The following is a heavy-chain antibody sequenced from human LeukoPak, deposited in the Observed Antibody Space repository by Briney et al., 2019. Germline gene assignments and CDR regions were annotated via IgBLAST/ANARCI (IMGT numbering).Heavy chain of an antibody. Sequence: GGSLRLSCAASGFTFSTYWMSWVRQAPGEGLEWVANIKQDGSEKYYVDSVKGRFTISRDNAKNSLYLRMNSLRAEDTAVYYCARGSGYYLGHFDYWGQGTLVTVSS. V-gene: IGHV3-7*01. CDR3: ARGSGYYLGHFDY. CDR1: GFTFSTYW. J-gene: IGHJ4*02. D-gene: IGHD3-22*01. CDR2: IKQDGSEK.